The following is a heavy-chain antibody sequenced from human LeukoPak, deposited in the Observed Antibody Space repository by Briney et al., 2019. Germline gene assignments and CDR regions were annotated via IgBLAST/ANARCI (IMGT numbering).Heavy chain of an antibody. CDR1: GFTFSSYG. CDR3: AKVGGDIVVVVAADFDY. CDR2: IRYDGSNK. J-gene: IGHJ4*02. V-gene: IGHV3-30*02. Sequence: GGSLRLSCAASGFTFSSYGMHWVRQAPGKGLEWVAFIRYDGSNKYYADSVKGRFTISRDNSKNTLYLQMNSLRAEDTAVYYCAKVGGDIVVVVAADFDYWGQGTLVTVSS. D-gene: IGHD2-15*01.